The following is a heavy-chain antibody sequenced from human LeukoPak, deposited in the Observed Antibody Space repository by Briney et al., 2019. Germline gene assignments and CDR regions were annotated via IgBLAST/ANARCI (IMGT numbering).Heavy chain of an antibody. J-gene: IGHJ4*02. CDR2: INPNSGGT. CDR3: ARESADGDHLGY. V-gene: IGHV1-2*02. CDR1: GYTFTGYY. Sequence: ASVKVSCKASGYTFTGYYMHWVRQAPGQGLEWMGWINPNSGGTNYAQKFQGRVTMTKDTSISTAYMELSRLRSDDTAVYYCARESADGDHLGYWGQGTLVTVSS. D-gene: IGHD4-17*01.